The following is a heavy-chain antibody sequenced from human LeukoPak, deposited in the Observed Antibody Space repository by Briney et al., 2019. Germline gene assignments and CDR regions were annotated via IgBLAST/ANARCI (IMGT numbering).Heavy chain of an antibody. CDR3: ARKSGDSSSWFRLLGYYYMDV. Sequence: SETLSLTCSVSGGSISTGDCDWGWIRQPPGKGLEWIGTIYSSGSTYYNPSLTSRVSISVDTTKSQFSLKLSSVTAADTAVYYCARKSGDSSSWFRLLGYYYMDVWGKGTTVTFSS. CDR1: GGSISTGDCD. D-gene: IGHD6-13*01. V-gene: IGHV4-39*07. CDR2: IYSSGST. J-gene: IGHJ6*03.